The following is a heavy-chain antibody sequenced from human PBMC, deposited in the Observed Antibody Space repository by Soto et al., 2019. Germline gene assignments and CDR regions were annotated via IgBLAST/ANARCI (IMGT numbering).Heavy chain of an antibody. V-gene: IGHV3-66*01. Sequence: GGSLRLSCAASGFTVSSNYMSWVRQAPGKGLEWVSVIYSGGSTYYADSVKGRFTISRDNSKNTLYLQMNSLRAEDTAVYYCASTPPIVVVVAGFNSDYCGQGTLVTVDS. D-gene: IGHD2-15*01. CDR3: ASTPPIVVVVAGFNSDY. CDR2: IYSGGST. J-gene: IGHJ4*02. CDR1: GFTVSSNY.